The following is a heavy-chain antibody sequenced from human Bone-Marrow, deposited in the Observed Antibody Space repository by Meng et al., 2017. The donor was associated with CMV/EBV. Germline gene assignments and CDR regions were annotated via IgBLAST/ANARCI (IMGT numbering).Heavy chain of an antibody. J-gene: IGHJ4*02. D-gene: IGHD3/OR15-3a*01. CDR2: IDDSGST. Sequence: SSSYYWGWIRQPPGKGLEWIGSIDDSGSTYYNPSLKSRVTISVDTSKNQFSLKLSSVTAADTAVYYCARHRLDRVTARGGLRYFDYWGQGTLVTVSS. CDR1: SSSYY. CDR3: ARHRLDRVTARGGLRYFDY. V-gene: IGHV4-39*01.